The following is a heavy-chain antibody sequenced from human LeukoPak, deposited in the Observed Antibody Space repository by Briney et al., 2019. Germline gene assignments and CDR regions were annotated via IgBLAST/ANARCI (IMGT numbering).Heavy chain of an antibody. CDR3: ARRSPNYDILTGYYLYYFDY. CDR1: GGSFSGYY. D-gene: IGHD3-9*01. J-gene: IGHJ4*02. CDR2: INHSGST. Sequence: PPETLSLTCAVYGGSFSGYYWSWIRQPPGKGLEWIGEINHSGSTNYNPSLKSRVTISVDTSKNQFSLKLSSVTAADTAVYYCARRSPNYDILTGYYLYYFDYWGQGTLVTVSS. V-gene: IGHV4-34*01.